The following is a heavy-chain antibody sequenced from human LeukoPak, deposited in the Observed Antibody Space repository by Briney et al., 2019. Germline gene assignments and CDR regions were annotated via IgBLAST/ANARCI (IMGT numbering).Heavy chain of an antibody. CDR3: AKAGPRITIFGVVYGMDV. J-gene: IGHJ6*02. CDR2: ISYDGSNK. Sequence: GGSLRLSCAASGFTFSSYAMHWVRQAPGKGLEWVAVISYDGSNKYYADSVKGRFTISRDNSKNTLYLQMNSLRAEDTAVYYCAKAGPRITIFGVVYGMDVWGQGTTVTVSS. CDR1: GFTFSSYA. V-gene: IGHV3-30-3*01. D-gene: IGHD3-3*01.